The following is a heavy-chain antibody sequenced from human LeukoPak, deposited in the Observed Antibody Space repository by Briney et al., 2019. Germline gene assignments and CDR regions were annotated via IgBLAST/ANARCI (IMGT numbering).Heavy chain of an antibody. CDR3: ARDAGYCSSTSCRTYYYYYYMDV. CDR2: ISYDGSNK. D-gene: IGHD2-2*01. CDR1: GFTFSSYA. V-gene: IGHV3-30-3*01. Sequence: GGSLRLSCAASGFTFSSYAMHWVRQAPGKGLEWVAVISYDGSNKYYAGSVKGRFTISRDNSKNTLYLQMNSLRAEDTAVYYCARDAGYCSSTSCRTYYYYYYMDVWGKGTTVTVSS. J-gene: IGHJ6*03.